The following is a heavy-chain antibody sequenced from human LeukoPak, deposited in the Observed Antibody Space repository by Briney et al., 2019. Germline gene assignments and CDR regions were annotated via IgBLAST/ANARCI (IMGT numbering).Heavy chain of an antibody. J-gene: IGHJ5*02. V-gene: IGHV1-69*04. Sequence: ASVKVSCKASGYTFTSYAISWVRQAPGQGLEWMGRIIPILGIANYAQKFQGRVTITADKSTSTAYMELSSLRSEDTAVYYCARVPYYYDSSGPLPEGELLGNWFDPWGQGTLVTVSS. CDR1: GYTFTSYA. D-gene: IGHD3-22*01. CDR3: ARVPYYYDSSGPLPEGELLGNWFDP. CDR2: IIPILGIA.